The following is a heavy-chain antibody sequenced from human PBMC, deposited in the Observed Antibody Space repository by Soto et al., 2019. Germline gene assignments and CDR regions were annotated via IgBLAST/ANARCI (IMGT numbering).Heavy chain of an antibody. CDR3: ARARGGYFPY. J-gene: IGHJ4*02. Sequence: SETLSLTCTVSGGSISSYYWSWIRRPPGKGLEWIGYFYYSGSTNYNPSLKSRVTISVDTSKNQFSLKLSSVTAADTAVYYCARARGGYFPYWGQVTLVTVS. CDR1: GGSISSYY. D-gene: IGHD3-10*01. CDR2: FYYSGST. V-gene: IGHV4-59*01.